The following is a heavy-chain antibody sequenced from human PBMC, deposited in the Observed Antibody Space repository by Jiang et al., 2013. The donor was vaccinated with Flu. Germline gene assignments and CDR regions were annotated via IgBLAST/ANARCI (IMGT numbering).Heavy chain of an antibody. V-gene: IGHV1-69*10. CDR2: IIPILGIA. CDR1: SYA. Sequence: SYAISWVRQAPGQGLEWMGGIIPILGIANYAQKFQGRVTITADKSTSTAYMELSSLRSEDTAVYYCARGRGAYYYDSSGPRNAFDIWGQGTMVTVSS. J-gene: IGHJ3*02. D-gene: IGHD3-22*01. CDR3: ARGRGAYYYDSSGPRNAFDI.